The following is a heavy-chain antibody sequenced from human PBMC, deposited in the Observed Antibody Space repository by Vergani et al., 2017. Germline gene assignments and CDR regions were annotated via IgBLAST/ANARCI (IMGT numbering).Heavy chain of an antibody. D-gene: IGHD2-15*01. CDR3: ARVFDTLYRYFDL. J-gene: IGHJ2*01. Sequence: QVQLQESGPGLVKPSQTLSLTCTVSGGSISSGSYYWSWIRQPPGKGLEWIGYIYYSGSTNYNPSLKSRVTISVDTSKNQFSLKLSSVTAADTAVYYCARVFDTLYRYFDLWGRGTLVTVSS. V-gene: IGHV4-61*01. CDR2: IYYSGST. CDR1: GGSISSGSYY.